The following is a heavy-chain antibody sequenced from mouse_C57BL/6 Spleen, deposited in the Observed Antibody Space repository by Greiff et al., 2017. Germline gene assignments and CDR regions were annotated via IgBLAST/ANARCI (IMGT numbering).Heavy chain of an antibody. Sequence: QVQLQQSGAELVRPGTSVKVSCKASGYAFTNYLIEWVKQRPGQGLEWIGVINPGSGGTNYNEKFKGKATLTADKSSSTDYMQLSSLTSEDSAVYFCARWGTAQGTEAMDYWGQGTSVTVSS. V-gene: IGHV1-54*01. CDR2: INPGSGGT. D-gene: IGHD3-2*02. CDR3: ARWGTAQGTEAMDY. CDR1: GYAFTNYL. J-gene: IGHJ4*01.